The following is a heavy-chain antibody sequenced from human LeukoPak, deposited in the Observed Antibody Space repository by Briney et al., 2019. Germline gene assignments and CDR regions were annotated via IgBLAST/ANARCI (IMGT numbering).Heavy chain of an antibody. D-gene: IGHD2-15*01. CDR2: ICGSSDNT. CDR1: GFTFSRFA. V-gene: IGHV3-23*01. J-gene: IGHJ4*02. Sequence: GSLRLSCAASGFTFSRFAMSWVRQAPGKGLEWVSTICGSSDNTYNADSVKGRFTISRDNSKNTLYLQMNSLRDEDTAMYYCAKGFRSDGTCYSSVDYWGQGTLVTVSS. CDR3: AKGFRSDGTCYSSVDY.